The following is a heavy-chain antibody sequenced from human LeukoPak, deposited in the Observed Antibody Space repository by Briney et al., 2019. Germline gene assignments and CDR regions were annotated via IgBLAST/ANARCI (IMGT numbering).Heavy chain of an antibody. V-gene: IGHV4-61*01. CDR3: ARETGDGTF. CDR2: IYYSGST. D-gene: IGHD7-27*01. Sequence: SETLSLTCTVSSASVSSGSYYWSWIRQPPGKGLEWIGYIYYSGSTNSNPSLKSRVTISVDTSKNRFSLKLNSVTAADTAVYYCARETGDGTFWGQGTLVTVSS. CDR1: SASVSSGSYY. J-gene: IGHJ4*02.